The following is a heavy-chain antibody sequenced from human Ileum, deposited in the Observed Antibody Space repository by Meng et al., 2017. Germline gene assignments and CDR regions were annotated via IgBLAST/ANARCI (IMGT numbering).Heavy chain of an antibody. CDR1: GCTFSSNA. Sequence: SVNVSCKASGCTFSSNAISWVRQAPGQGLEWMGGIIPMFGTANYAQKFQGRVTITADESTSTAYMELSNLRSEDTAIYYCARDQRPIITMVPGVEVYYGMDVWGQGTTVTVSS. D-gene: IGHD3-10*01. CDR2: IIPMFGTA. J-gene: IGHJ6*02. CDR3: ARDQRPIITMVPGVEVYYGMDV. V-gene: IGHV1-69*13.